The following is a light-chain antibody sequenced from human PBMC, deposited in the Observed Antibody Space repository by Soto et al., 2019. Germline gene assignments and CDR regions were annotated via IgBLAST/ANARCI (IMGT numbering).Light chain of an antibody. CDR3: QQYNDYSWT. CDR2: KAS. J-gene: IGKJ1*01. V-gene: IGKV1-5*03. Sequence: IQLTQSPSPLSASVGDRVSITCRASQSIGSWLAWYQKKPGKAPRFLIYKASTLQTGVPSRFSGRGSGTESTLTISSLQPDDFAAYYCQQYNDYSWTFGQGTKVEIK. CDR1: QSIGSW.